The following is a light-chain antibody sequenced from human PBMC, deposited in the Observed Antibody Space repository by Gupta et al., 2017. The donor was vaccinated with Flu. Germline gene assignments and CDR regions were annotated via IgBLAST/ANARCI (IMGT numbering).Light chain of an antibody. CDR1: QSVSSSY. V-gene: IGKV3-20*01. J-gene: IGKJ4*01. CDR3: QQYGSSPRALT. Sequence: ATLSCSASQSVSSSYLAWYQQKPGQAPRLLIYGASSRATGIPDRFSGSGSGTDFTLTISRLEPEDFAVYYCQQYGSSPRALTFGGGTKVEIK. CDR2: GAS.